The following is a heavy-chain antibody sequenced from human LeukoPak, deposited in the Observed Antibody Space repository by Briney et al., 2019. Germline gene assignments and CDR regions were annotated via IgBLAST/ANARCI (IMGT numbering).Heavy chain of an antibody. CDR1: GFTFSSYA. D-gene: IGHD3-10*01. V-gene: IGHV3-23*01. J-gene: IGHJ5*02. CDR3: AKGVLWFGERNWFDP. Sequence: GGSLRLSCAASGFTFSSYAMSWVRQAPGKGLEWVSAISGSGGSTYYADSVKGRFTISRDNSKNTLYLQMNSLRAEDTAVYHCAKGVLWFGERNWFDPWGQGTLVTVSS. CDR2: ISGSGGST.